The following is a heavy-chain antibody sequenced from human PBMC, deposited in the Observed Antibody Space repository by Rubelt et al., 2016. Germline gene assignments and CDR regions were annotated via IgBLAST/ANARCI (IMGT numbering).Heavy chain of an antibody. CDR2: IYYTGTT. V-gene: IGHV4-59*08. CDR3: ATGLQAQRSFDY. Sequence: QVQLQESGPVMVKPAETLSLICTVSGGSISGSYWSWVRQPPGKGLEWIGFIYYTGTTNYNPTLESHLTISVDTSNNQLSPRLRSVTAADTAAYYWATGLQAQRSFDYWGQGTLVTVSS. CDR1: GGSISGSY. J-gene: IGHJ4*02. D-gene: IGHD3-16*01.